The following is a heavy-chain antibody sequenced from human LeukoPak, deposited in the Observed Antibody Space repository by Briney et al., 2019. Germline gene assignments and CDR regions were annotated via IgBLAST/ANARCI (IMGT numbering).Heavy chain of an antibody. CDR3: AREATPQTSTLYYYYYYIDV. CDR1: GGTFSTYA. CDR2: IIPIYGIA. J-gene: IGHJ6*03. D-gene: IGHD1/OR15-1a*01. V-gene: IGHV1-69*13. Sequence: GASVKVSCKASGGTFSTYAISWLRQAPGQGLEWMGGIIPIYGIANYAQKLRGRVTITADESTSTSYMEVNGLRSEDTAVYYCAREATPQTSTLYYYYYYIDVWGNGTPVTVSS.